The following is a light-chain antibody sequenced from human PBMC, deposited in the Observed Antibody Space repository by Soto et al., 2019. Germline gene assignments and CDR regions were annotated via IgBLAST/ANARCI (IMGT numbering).Light chain of an antibody. CDR2: EVS. CDR1: SSDVGGYKY. V-gene: IGLV2-8*01. J-gene: IGLJ2*01. Sequence: QSALTQPPSASGSPGQSVTISCTGTSSDVGGYKYVSWYQQHPGKAPKLMIYEVSKRPSGVPDRFSGSKSGNTASLTVSGLQAADEADYYCTSYAGRNNFVVFGGGTKLTVL. CDR3: TSYAGRNNFVV.